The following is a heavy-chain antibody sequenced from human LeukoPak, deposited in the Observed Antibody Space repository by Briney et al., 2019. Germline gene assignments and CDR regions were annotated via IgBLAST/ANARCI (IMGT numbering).Heavy chain of an antibody. Sequence: GASVKVSYKASGYTFTGCYMHWVRQAPGQGLEWMGWINPNSGGTNYAQKFQGRVTMTRDTSISTAYMELSRLRSDDTAVYYCARVSSGGSCYPDYWGQGTLGTVSS. CDR3: ARVSSGGSCYPDY. V-gene: IGHV1-2*02. CDR1: GYTFTGCY. CDR2: INPNSGGT. J-gene: IGHJ4*02. D-gene: IGHD2-15*01.